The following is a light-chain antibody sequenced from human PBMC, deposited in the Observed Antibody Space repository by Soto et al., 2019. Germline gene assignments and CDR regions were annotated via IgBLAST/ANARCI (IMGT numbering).Light chain of an antibody. Sequence: QSVLTQSPSASASLGASVNLTCTLSSVQSSNAVAWHQEQPEKGPRYLMKLNSDGSHTKGDGIPDRFSGSSSGAERYLTISSLQSEDEADYYCQTWGTGIVVFGGGTKVTAL. CDR1: SVQSSNA. J-gene: IGLJ2*01. CDR2: LNSDGSH. CDR3: QTWGTGIVV. V-gene: IGLV4-69*01.